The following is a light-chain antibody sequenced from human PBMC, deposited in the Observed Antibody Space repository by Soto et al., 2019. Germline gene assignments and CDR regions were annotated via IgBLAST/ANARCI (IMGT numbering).Light chain of an antibody. CDR2: DAS. Sequence: EIVVRHSPATLSLSTAERATLSCRASQSVSSYLAWYQQKPGQAPRLLIYDASNRATGIPARFSGSGSGTDFTLTISSLEPEDFAVYYCQQRSNWPWTFGQGTKVDIK. J-gene: IGKJ1*01. V-gene: IGKV3-11*01. CDR1: QSVSSY. CDR3: QQRSNWPWT.